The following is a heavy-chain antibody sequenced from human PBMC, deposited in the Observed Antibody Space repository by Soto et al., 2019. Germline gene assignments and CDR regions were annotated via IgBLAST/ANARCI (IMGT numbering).Heavy chain of an antibody. CDR2: ISYDGTNK. Sequence: QVQLVESGGGVVQPGRSLRLSCAASGFTFSGYGMHWVRQAPGKGLEWVALISYDGTNKYYADSVKGRFTISRDNSKSTLYLQRNSLRAEDTAVYYCSNLVYSSGLSADFWGQGTLVTVSS. D-gene: IGHD6-19*01. CDR1: GFTFSGYG. J-gene: IGHJ4*02. V-gene: IGHV3-30*18. CDR3: SNLVYSSGLSADF.